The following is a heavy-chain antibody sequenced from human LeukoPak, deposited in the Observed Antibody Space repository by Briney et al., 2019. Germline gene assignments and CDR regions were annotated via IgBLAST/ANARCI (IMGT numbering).Heavy chain of an antibody. Sequence: GGSLRLSCAASGFTFSSYVMTWVRQAPGKGLEWVSVVSGGSTFYADSVKGRFTISRDNSKNTLYLQMNSLRAEDTAVYYCAERAVAEYCFDYWGQGTLVTVSS. V-gene: IGHV3-23*01. CDR1: GFTFSSYV. CDR3: AERAVAEYCFDY. CDR2: VSGGST. J-gene: IGHJ4*02. D-gene: IGHD6-19*01.